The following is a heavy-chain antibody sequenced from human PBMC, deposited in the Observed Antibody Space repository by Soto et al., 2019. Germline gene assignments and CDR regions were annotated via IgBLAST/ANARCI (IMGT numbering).Heavy chain of an antibody. D-gene: IGHD3-10*01. V-gene: IGHV4-31*02. Sequence: QVQVQESGPGLVKPSQTLSLKCRVSGGSIGRRDYYWSWIRQHPEKGLEWIGSIYYNGNTDYNPSLRGRPTMSLDTSMNEFSLKLTSVTAADTAVYYCARDKGGAALTGSGMDVWGQGTTVTVS. CDR3: ARDKGGAALTGSGMDV. J-gene: IGHJ6*02. CDR2: IYYNGNT. CDR1: GGSIGRRDYY.